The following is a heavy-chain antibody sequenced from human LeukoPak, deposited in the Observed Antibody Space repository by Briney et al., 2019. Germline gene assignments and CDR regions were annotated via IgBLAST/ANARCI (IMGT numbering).Heavy chain of an antibody. D-gene: IGHD3-10*01. CDR1: GFTFSSYA. J-gene: IGHJ6*02. V-gene: IGHV3-23*01. CDR2: ISGSGGST. Sequence: PGGSLRLSCAASGFTFSSYAMSWVRQAPGKGLEWVSAISGSGGSTYYADSVKGRFTISRDNSKNTLYLQMNSLRAEDTAVYYCAKDKRRVLWFGELSHYYYYYGMDVWGQGTTVTVSS. CDR3: AKDKRRVLWFGELSHYYYYYGMDV.